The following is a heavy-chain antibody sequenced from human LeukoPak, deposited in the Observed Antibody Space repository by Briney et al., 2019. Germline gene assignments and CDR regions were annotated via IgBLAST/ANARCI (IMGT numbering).Heavy chain of an antibody. J-gene: IGHJ6*02. CDR2: ISAYNGNT. V-gene: IGHV1-18*01. D-gene: IGHD3-3*01. Sequence: ASVKVSCKASGYTFTSYGISWVRQAPGQGLEWMGWISAYNGNTNYAKNLQGRVTMTTDTSTSTANMDLRSLRSDDTAVYYCARAQEWGPTDPYYYYAMDVWGQGTTVTVSS. CDR3: ARAQEWGPTDPYYYYAMDV. CDR1: GYTFTSYG.